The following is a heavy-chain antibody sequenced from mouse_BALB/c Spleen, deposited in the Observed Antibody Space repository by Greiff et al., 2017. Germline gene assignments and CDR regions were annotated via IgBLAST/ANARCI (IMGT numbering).Heavy chain of an antibody. J-gene: IGHJ4*01. CDR2: IDPANGNT. Sequence: VQLQQSGAELVKPGASVKLSCTASGFNIKDTYMHWVKQRPEQGLEWIGRIDPANGNTKYDPKFQGKATITADTSSNTAYLQLSSLTSEDTAVYYCARDYGSSGAMDYWGQGTSVTVSS. V-gene: IGHV14-3*02. CDR1: GFNIKDTY. CDR3: ARDYGSSGAMDY. D-gene: IGHD1-1*01.